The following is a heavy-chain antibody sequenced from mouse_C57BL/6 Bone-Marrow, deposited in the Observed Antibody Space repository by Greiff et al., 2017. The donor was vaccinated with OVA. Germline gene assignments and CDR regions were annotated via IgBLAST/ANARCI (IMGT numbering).Heavy chain of an antibody. Sequence: QVQLKQSGPELVKPGASVKISCKASGYAFSSSWMNWVKQRPGKGLEWIGRIYPGDGDTNYNGKFKGKATLTADKSSSTAYMQLSSLTSEDSAVYFWARDYCSSYGSYWGQGTLVTVSA. J-gene: IGHJ3*01. CDR3: ARDYCSSYGSY. CDR2: IYPGDGDT. V-gene: IGHV1-82*01. D-gene: IGHD1-1*01. CDR1: GYAFSSSW.